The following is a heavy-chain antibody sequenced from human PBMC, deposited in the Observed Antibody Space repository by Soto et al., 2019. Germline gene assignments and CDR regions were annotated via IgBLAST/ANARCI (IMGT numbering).Heavy chain of an antibody. CDR3: ARDPVAYCGGDCRTFDY. J-gene: IGHJ4*02. V-gene: IGHV3-7*01. CDR1: GFTFSDYW. Sequence: GGSLRLSCAVSGFTFSDYWMSWVRQAPGKGLEWVANIKQDGNEKYYVDSVKGRFTISRDNAKNTLYLQMNSLRAEDTAVYYCARDPVAYCGGDCRTFDYWGQGTLVTVSS. D-gene: IGHD2-21*02. CDR2: IKQDGNEK.